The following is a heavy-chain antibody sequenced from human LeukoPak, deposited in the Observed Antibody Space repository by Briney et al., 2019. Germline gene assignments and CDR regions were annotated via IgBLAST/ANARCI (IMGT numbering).Heavy chain of an antibody. CDR2: IRSKAYGGTT. D-gene: IGHD1-26*01. CDR3: ATDQWEGDF. V-gene: IGHV3-49*03. CDR1: GFTFGGYA. Sequence: GGSLRLSCTASGFTFGGYAMSWFRQAPGKGLEWVGFIRSKAYGGTTEYAASVKGRFTISRDDSKNTLYLQMKSLETEDTAIYYCATDQWEGDFWGQGTLVTVSS. J-gene: IGHJ4*02.